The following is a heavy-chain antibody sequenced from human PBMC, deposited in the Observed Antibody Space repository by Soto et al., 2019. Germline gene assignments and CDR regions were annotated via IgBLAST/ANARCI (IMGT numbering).Heavy chain of an antibody. CDR1: GYTFTSYA. CDR2: INAGNGNT. J-gene: IGHJ4*02. D-gene: IGHD2-8*02. Sequence: QVQLVQSGAEEKKPGASVKVSCKASGYTFTSYAIHWVRQAPGQRLEWMGWINAGNGNTKYSQKIQGRVTITRDTSASTAYMELSSLKSEDKAVYCCARGDWWLFDYWGQGTLVTVSS. V-gene: IGHV1-3*05. CDR3: ARGDWWLFDY.